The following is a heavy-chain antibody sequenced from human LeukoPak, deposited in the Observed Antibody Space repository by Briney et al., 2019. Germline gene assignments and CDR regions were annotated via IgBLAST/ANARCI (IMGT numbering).Heavy chain of an antibody. V-gene: IGHV4-59*01. CDR3: ARRAFRGGNYDY. CDR2: IYYSGST. Sequence: SETLFLTRTVSGASISSYYWTWIRQPPGKGLEWIGYIYYSGSTNYNPSLKSRVTLSVDTSKNQFSLKLSSVTAADTAVYYCARRAFRGGNYDYWGQGTLVTVSS. J-gene: IGHJ4*02. CDR1: GASISSYY. D-gene: IGHD4-23*01.